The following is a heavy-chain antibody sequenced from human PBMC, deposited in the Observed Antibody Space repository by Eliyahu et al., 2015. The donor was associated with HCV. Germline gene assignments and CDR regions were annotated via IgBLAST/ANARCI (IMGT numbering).Heavy chain of an antibody. V-gene: IGHV1-69*01. D-gene: IGHD5-24*01. CDR3: ARDGEMATTTEGYWYFDL. Sequence: EVKKPGSSVKVSCKASGGSFSSYAISWVRQAPGHGLEWMGGIIPIFGTANYAQKFQGRVTITADESTSTAYMELSSLRSEDTAVYFCARDGEMATTTEGYWYFDLWGRGTLVTVSS. CDR2: IIPIFGTA. J-gene: IGHJ2*01. CDR1: GGSFSSYA.